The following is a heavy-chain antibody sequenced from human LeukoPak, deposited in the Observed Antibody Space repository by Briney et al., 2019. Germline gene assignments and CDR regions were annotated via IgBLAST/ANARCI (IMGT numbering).Heavy chain of an antibody. CDR2: INHSGST. D-gene: IGHD3-10*01. CDR1: GGSFSGYY. V-gene: IGHV4-34*01. Sequence: PSETLSLTCAVYGGSFSGYYWSWIRQPPGKGLEWIGEINHSGSTNYNPSLKNRVTISVDTSKNQFSLKLSSVTAADTAVYYCARGTYYYGSGSYYTRTFKFDPWGQGTLVTVSS. J-gene: IGHJ5*02. CDR3: ARGTYYYGSGSYYTRTFKFDP.